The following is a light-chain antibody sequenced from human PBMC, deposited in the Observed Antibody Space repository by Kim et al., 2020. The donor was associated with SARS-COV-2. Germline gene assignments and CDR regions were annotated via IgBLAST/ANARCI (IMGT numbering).Light chain of an antibody. V-gene: IGLV1-40*01. J-gene: IGLJ3*02. CDR1: SSNIGAGYD. CDR2: GNS. CDR3: QSYDSSLSGWV. Sequence: GVTLSCTGSSSNIGAGYDVHWYQQLPGTAPKLLIYGNSNRPSGVPDRFSGSKSGTSASLAITGLQAEDEADYYCQSYDSSLSGWVFGGGTKLTVL.